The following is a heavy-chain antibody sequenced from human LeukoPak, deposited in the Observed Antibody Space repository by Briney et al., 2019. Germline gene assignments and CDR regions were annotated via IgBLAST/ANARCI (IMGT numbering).Heavy chain of an antibody. D-gene: IGHD3-10*01. CDR1: GFTFSDYN. J-gene: IGHJ4*02. CDR3: ARDTITMVRGVPTHFDY. V-gene: IGHV3-74*01. CDR2: INSDGINT. Sequence: GGSLRLSCAASGFTFSDYNMRWVRQAPGKGLVWVSRINSDGINTSYADSVKGRFTISRDNAKNSLYLQMDSLRAEDTAVYYCARDTITMVRGVPTHFDYWGQGTLVTVSS.